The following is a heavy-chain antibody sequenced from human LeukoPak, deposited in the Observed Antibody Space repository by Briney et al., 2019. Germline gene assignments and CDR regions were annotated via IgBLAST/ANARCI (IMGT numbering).Heavy chain of an antibody. CDR1: GFTFSIYS. D-gene: IGHD3-16*01. Sequence: GRSRRLSCAASGFTFSIYSMNWVRRPLGKGLGWGSYISISSRTIYYAGSVKGGFTSSRDNAKNSLYLQMNSLRAEDTAVYYCARTNYDYGWGSLDYWGQGTLVTVSS. J-gene: IGHJ4*02. CDR3: ARTNYDYGWGSLDY. V-gene: IGHV3-48*01. CDR2: ISISSRTI.